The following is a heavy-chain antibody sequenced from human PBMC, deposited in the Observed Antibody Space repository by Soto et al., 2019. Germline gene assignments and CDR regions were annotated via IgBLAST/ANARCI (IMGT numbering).Heavy chain of an antibody. CDR2: INHSGST. Sequence: SETLSLTCAVYGGSFSGYCWSWIRQPPGKGLEWIGEINHSGSTNYNPSLKSRVTISVDTSKNQFSLKLSSVTAADTAVYYCARDLLGAAYWYFDLWGRGTLVTVSS. V-gene: IGHV4-34*01. J-gene: IGHJ2*01. CDR3: ARDLLGAAYWYFDL. D-gene: IGHD1-26*01. CDR1: GGSFSGYC.